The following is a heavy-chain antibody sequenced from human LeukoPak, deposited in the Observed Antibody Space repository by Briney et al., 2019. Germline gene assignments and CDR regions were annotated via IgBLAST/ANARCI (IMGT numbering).Heavy chain of an antibody. V-gene: IGHV3-30*03. Sequence: GGSLRLSCAASGFTFNRYWMSWVRQAPGKGLEWVAVVSYDGSYKYYADSVKGRFTISRDNSKNTLYLQMNSLRAEDTAMYYCARALPRYCSGGSCSQGNWGQGTLVTVSS. CDR1: GFTFNRYW. CDR3: ARALPRYCSGGSCSQGN. D-gene: IGHD2-15*01. J-gene: IGHJ4*02. CDR2: VSYDGSYK.